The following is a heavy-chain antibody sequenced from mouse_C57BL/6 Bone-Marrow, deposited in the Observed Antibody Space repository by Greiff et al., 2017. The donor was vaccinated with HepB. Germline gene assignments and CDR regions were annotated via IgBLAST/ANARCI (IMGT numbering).Heavy chain of an antibody. CDR2: IDPSDSYT. D-gene: IGHD2-4*01. CDR1: GYTFTSYW. Sequence: QVQLQQPGAELVMPGASVKLSCKASGYTFTSYWMHWVKQRPGQGLEWIGEIDPSDSYTNYNQKFKGKSTLTVDKSSSTAYMQLSSLTSEDSAVYYCARGYYDYDRAWFAYWGQGTLVTVSA. CDR3: ARGYYDYDRAWFAY. J-gene: IGHJ3*01. V-gene: IGHV1-69*01.